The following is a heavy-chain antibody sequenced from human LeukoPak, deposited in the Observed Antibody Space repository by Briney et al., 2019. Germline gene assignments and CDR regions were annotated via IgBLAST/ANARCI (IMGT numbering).Heavy chain of an antibody. J-gene: IGHJ4*02. D-gene: IGHD1-26*01. CDR1: GFTFSSYG. CDR3: AGGFGGGATAHFDY. V-gene: IGHV3-30*02. CDR2: IRRGGSNK. Sequence: GESVPHSCAASGFTFSSYGMHWLRQAPGKGMEGVAFIRRGGSNKYYADSVKGRLTISRANSTTPLYLHMNSLRAQDTAVYYWAGGFGGGATAHFDYWGQGALVTVSS.